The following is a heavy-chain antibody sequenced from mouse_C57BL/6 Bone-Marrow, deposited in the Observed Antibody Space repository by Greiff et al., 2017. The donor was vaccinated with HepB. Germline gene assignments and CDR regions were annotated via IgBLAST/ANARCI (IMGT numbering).Heavy chain of an antibody. Sequence: ESGPGLVKPSQSLSLTCSVTGYSITSGYYWNWIRQFPGNKLEWMGYISYDGSNNYNPSLKNRISITRDTSKNQFFLKLNSVTTEDTATYYCAGGNLAYWGQGTLVTVSA. CDR2: ISYDGSN. D-gene: IGHD2-1*01. V-gene: IGHV3-6*01. CDR3: AGGNLAY. CDR1: GYSITSGYY. J-gene: IGHJ3*01.